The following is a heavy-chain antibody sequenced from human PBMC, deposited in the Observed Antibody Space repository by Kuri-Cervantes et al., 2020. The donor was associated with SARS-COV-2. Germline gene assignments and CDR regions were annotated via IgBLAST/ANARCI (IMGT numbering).Heavy chain of an antibody. J-gene: IGHJ6*03. CDR3: ARDAASVDIRRPTYYYYYMDV. CDR1: GFTFSSYA. CDR2: ISYDGSNK. D-gene: IGHD3-9*01. V-gene: IGHV3-30*04. Sequence: GESLKISCAASGFTFSSYAMHWVRQAPGKGLEWVAVISYDGSNKYYADSVKGRFTISRDNSKNTMYLQMNSLRAEDTAVYYCARDAASVDIRRPTYYYYYMDVWGKGTTVTVSS.